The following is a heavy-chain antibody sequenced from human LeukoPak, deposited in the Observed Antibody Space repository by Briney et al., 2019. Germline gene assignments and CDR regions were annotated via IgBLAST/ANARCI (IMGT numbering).Heavy chain of an antibody. CDR3: ARDRITMIVVAHNWFDP. CDR2: ISSSSSYI. CDR1: GFTFSSYS. Sequence: GGSLRLSCAASGFTFSSYSMNWVRQAPGKGLEWVSSISSSSSYIYYADSVKGRFTISRDNAKNSLYLQMNGLRAEDTAVYYCARDRITMIVVAHNWFDPWGQGTLVTVSS. J-gene: IGHJ5*02. V-gene: IGHV3-21*01. D-gene: IGHD3-22*01.